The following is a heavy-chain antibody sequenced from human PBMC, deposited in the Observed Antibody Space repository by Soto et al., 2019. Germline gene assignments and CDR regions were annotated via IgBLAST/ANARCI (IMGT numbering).Heavy chain of an antibody. J-gene: IGHJ4*02. Sequence: QVQLMQSGGEVKKPGASVTVSCKASGSTFINYHITWVRQAPGQGLEWMAWINTYNGMTDYAQRFQGRVTMTRDTSTSTASMELRNLGSDNTAVYFCAMSPRGEMATDWGQGTLVTVS. CDR3: AMSPRGEMATD. V-gene: IGHV1-18*01. CDR1: GSTFINYH. D-gene: IGHD5-12*01. CDR2: INTYNGMT.